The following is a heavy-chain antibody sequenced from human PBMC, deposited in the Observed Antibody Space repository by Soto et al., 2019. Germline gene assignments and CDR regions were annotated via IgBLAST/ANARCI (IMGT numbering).Heavy chain of an antibody. J-gene: IGHJ6*02. CDR2: VHFDGSST. CDR3: TRAYYERGPGYYRDFGMDV. CDR1: GFNFSAFW. D-gene: IGHD3-10*02. V-gene: IGHV3-74*01. Sequence: EVQLVESGGGFVQPGGSLRLSCAASGFNFSAFWMHWVRQAPGKGPVWISRVHFDGSSTAYADSVRGRFTISRDNAKKTLYLQMESLRVEDTAIYYCTRAYYERGPGYYRDFGMDVWGQGTTVTVS.